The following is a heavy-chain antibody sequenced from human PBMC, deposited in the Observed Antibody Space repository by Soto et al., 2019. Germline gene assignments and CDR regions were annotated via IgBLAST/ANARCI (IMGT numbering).Heavy chain of an antibody. CDR2: INPSGGST. CDR3: ARDPRNFYFFDN. V-gene: IGHV1-46*01. CDR1: GYTFTSYY. D-gene: IGHD4-4*01. J-gene: IGHJ4*02. Sequence: QVQLVQSGAEVKKPGASVKVSCKASGYTFTSYYMHWVRQAPGQGLEWMGIINPSGGSTSYAQRFQGRVTMTRDTSTSTVYMELSSLRSEDTAVYYCARDPRNFYFFDNWGQGTLVTVSS.